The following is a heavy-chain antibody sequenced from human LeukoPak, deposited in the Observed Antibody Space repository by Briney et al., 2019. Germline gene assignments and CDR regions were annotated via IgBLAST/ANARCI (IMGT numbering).Heavy chain of an antibody. Sequence: PGGSLRLSCAASGLTFSSYWMSWVRQAPGMGLEWVANIKQDGSEKHYVDSVTGRFTISRDNTKNSLYLQMNSLRADDTAVYYCARDLAGPPQEAFDIWGQGTMVTVSS. CDR2: IKQDGSEK. CDR3: ARDLAGPPQEAFDI. V-gene: IGHV3-7*01. CDR1: GLTFSSYW. J-gene: IGHJ3*02.